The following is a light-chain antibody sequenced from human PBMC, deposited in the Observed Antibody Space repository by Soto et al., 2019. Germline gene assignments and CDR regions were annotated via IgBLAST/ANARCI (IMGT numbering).Light chain of an antibody. CDR2: RNN. J-gene: IGLJ2*01. CDR1: NSNIGSNY. CDR3: AAWEASLNVPV. V-gene: IGLV1-47*01. Sequence: QTVVTQPPSASGTPGQRVTISCSGSNSNIGSNYVYWYQQLPGMAPKLLIYRNNHRPSGVPDRFSGSKSGPSASLAISGLRYEDETDYYCAAWEASLNVPVFGGGTKLTVL.